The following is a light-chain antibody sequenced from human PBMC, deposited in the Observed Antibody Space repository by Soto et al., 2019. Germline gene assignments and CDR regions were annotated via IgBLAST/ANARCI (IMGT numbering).Light chain of an antibody. CDR3: AAWDDSLNAWV. CDR2: SNN. CDR1: SSNIGSNT. J-gene: IGLJ3*02. Sequence: QSVLTQPPSASGTPGQRVTISCSGSSSNIGSNTVNWYQQLPGTAPKLLIYSNNQRPSGVPDRFSGSKSVTSATLAISGLQSEDEADYYCAAWDDSLNAWVFGGGTKVTVL. V-gene: IGLV1-44*01.